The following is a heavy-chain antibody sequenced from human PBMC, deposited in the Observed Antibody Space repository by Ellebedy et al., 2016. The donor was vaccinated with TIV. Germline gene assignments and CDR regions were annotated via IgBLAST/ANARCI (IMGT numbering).Heavy chain of an antibody. CDR3: ARQFTAYSYGFDI. J-gene: IGHJ3*02. CDR2: IQQDGSEK. D-gene: IGHD4-11*01. CDR1: GFTFSLYW. Sequence: GESLKISCAASGFTFSLYWMTWVRPAPGRGLEWVANIQQDGSEKYYVDSVKGRFTISRDNTRNSLSLQMNSLRAEDTAVYYCARQFTAYSYGFDIWGQGTTVTVSS. V-gene: IGHV3-7*01.